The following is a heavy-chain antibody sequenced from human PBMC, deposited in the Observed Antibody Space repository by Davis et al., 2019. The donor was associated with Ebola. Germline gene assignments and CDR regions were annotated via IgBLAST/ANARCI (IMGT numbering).Heavy chain of an antibody. Sequence: GESLKISCAASGFTFSSYSMNWVRQAPGKGLEWVSSISSSSSYIYYADSVKGRFTISRDNAKNSLYLQMNSLRAEDTAVYYCARDRNYGDYDYYYYYGMDVWGQGTTVTVSS. V-gene: IGHV3-21*01. J-gene: IGHJ6*02. CDR1: GFTFSSYS. CDR2: ISSSSSYI. CDR3: ARDRNYGDYDYYYYYGMDV. D-gene: IGHD4-17*01.